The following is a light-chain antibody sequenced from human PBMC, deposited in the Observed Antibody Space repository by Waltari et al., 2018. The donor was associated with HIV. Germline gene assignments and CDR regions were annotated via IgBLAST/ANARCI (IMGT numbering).Light chain of an antibody. J-gene: IGLJ2*01. CDR1: SSDVGGYSY. CDR3: SSYAGSNNVV. CDR2: EVS. V-gene: IGLV2-8*01. Sequence: QSALAQPPSASVSPGQSVTISCTGTSSDVGGYSYVSWYQQHPGEAPKRMIYEVSKRPSGVPDRLSVAKSGNTASLTVSGLQAEDEADYYCSSYAGSNNVVFGGGTKLTVL.